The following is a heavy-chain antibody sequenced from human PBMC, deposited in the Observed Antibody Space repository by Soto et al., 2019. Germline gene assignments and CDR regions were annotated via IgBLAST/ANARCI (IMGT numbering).Heavy chain of an antibody. CDR1: GGTISRYY. Sequence: QVQLQESGPGLVKPSETLSLTCTVSGGTISRYYWSWIRQPPGKGLEWIGYMYNTGSTVYNPSFKSQVTISVATSKNQFYLKLHSVTAADTAVYYCARDLWGYCGTDCYPLDVWGQGTTVTVSS. CDR3: ARDLWGYCGTDCYPLDV. CDR2: MYNTGST. D-gene: IGHD2-21*02. J-gene: IGHJ6*02. V-gene: IGHV4-59*01.